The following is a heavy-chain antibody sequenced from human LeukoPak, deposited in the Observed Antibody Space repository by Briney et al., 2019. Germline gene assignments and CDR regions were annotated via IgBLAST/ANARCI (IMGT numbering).Heavy chain of an antibody. CDR2: ISSSSSTI. V-gene: IGHV3-48*02. D-gene: IGHD7-27*01. J-gene: IGHJ4*02. CDR3: AKDKGINGAEVLDY. Sequence: PGRSLRLSCAASGFTFSAYSMNWVRQAPGKGLEWVSYISSSSSTIFYADSVKGRFTISRDNAKNSLYLQMNSLRDEDTAVYYCAKDKGINGAEVLDYWGQGTLVTVTS. CDR1: GFTFSAYS.